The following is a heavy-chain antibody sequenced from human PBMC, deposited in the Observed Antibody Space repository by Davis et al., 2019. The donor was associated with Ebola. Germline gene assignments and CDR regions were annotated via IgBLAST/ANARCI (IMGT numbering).Heavy chain of an antibody. J-gene: IGHJ3*02. Sequence: GESLKISCVASGFTFSSYWMSWVRQAPGKGLEWVANIKQDGSEKYYVDSVKGRFTISRDNTKNSLYLQMNSLRAEDTAVYYCARLAARNAFDIWGQGTMVTVSS. CDR2: IKQDGSEK. V-gene: IGHV3-7*01. CDR1: GFTFSSYW. CDR3: ARLAARNAFDI. D-gene: IGHD6-13*01.